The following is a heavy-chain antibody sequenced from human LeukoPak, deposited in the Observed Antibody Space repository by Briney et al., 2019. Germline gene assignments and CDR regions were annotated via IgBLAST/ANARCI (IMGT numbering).Heavy chain of an antibody. CDR3: ARDRDSSSLSLFGC. CDR1: GGTFSSYA. Sequence: SVKVSCKASGGTFSSYAISWVRQAPGRGLEWMGGIIPISGTANYAQKFQGRVTITADESTSTAYMGLSSLRSEDTAVYYCARDRDSSSLSLFGCWGQGTLVTVSS. V-gene: IGHV1-69*13. CDR2: IIPISGTA. D-gene: IGHD6-13*01. J-gene: IGHJ4*02.